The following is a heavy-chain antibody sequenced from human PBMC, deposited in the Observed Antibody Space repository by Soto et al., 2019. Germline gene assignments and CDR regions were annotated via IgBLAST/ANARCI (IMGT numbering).Heavy chain of an antibody. V-gene: IGHV3-74*01. CDR3: ARSPGGYYID. CDR1: GFSFSSYW. J-gene: IGHJ3*01. CDR2: INTDGSST. D-gene: IGHD3-9*01. Sequence: EVQLVESGGGLVQPGGSLRLSCADSGFSFSSYWMHWVRQGPGKGLVWVSRINTDGSSTNYADSVKGRFTISRDNAKNTLYLQMNSLRAEDTAVYYCARSPGGYYIDWGQGTMVIVSS.